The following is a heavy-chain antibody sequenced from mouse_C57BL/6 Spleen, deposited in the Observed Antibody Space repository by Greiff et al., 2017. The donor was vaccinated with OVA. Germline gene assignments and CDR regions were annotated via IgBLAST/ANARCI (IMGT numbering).Heavy chain of an antibody. CDR1: GYAFSSYW. D-gene: IGHD1-1*01. CDR2: IYPGDGDT. V-gene: IGHV1-80*01. CDR3: AREGEIYYYGSRDY. Sequence: VQLQQSGAELVKPGASVKISCKASGYAFSSYWMNWVKQRPGKGLEWIGQIYPGDGDTNYNGKFKGKATLTADKSSSTAYMQLSSLTSEDSAVYFCAREGEIYYYGSRDYWGQGTTLTVSS. J-gene: IGHJ2*01.